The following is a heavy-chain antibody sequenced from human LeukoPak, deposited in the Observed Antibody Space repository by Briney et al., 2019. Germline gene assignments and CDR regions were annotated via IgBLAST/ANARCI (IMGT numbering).Heavy chain of an antibody. CDR3: ARYCSGASCYSGVDY. J-gene: IGHJ4*02. CDR1: GFTFGSYM. D-gene: IGHD2-15*01. V-gene: IGHV3-23*01. Sequence: GGSLRLSCAASGFTFGSYMMTWVRQAPGRGLGWVSTISSNGGSTYYADSVKGRFTISRDNSKNTLYLQMSSLRAEDTAVYYCARYCSGASCYSGVDYWGQGTLVPVSS. CDR2: ISSNGGST.